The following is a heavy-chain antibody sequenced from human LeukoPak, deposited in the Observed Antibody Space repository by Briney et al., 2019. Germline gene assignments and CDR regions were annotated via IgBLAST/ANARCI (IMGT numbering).Heavy chain of an antibody. CDR3: ASSGWYGNWFDP. Sequence: SETLSLTCTVSGVSISSYYWSWIRQPPGKGLEWIGYIYYSGSTNYNPSLKSRVTISVDTSKNQFSLKLSSVTAADTAVYYCASSGWYGNWFDPWGQGTLVTVSS. V-gene: IGHV4-59*01. D-gene: IGHD6-19*01. J-gene: IGHJ5*02. CDR1: GVSISSYY. CDR2: IYYSGST.